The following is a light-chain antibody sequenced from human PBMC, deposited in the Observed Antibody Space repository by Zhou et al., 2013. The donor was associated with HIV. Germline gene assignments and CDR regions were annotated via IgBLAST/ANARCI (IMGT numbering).Light chain of an antibody. CDR3: QQRSNWPLT. CDR1: QSLSSDY. Sequence: DIVLTQSPGFLSLSPGESATLSCRASQSLSSDYLSWYQQQPGRSPRLLIYGASSRATGIPDRFSGSGSGTDFSLTIDRLEPEDFAVYYCQQRSNWPLTFGGGTKVEIK. CDR2: GAS. V-gene: IGKV3D-20*02. J-gene: IGKJ4*01.